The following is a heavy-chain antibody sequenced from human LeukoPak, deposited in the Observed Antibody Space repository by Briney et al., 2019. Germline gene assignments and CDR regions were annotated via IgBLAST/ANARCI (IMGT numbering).Heavy chain of an antibody. CDR3: ATELYYYDSSGYFDY. CDR2: IYTSGST. CDR1: GGSLSSYY. Sequence: SETLSLTCTVSGGSLSSYYWSWIRQPAGKGLEWIGRIYTSGSTNYNPSLKSRVTMSVDTSKNQFSLKLSSVTAADTAVYYCATELYYYDSSGYFDYWGQGTLVTVSS. J-gene: IGHJ4*02. V-gene: IGHV4-4*07. D-gene: IGHD3-22*01.